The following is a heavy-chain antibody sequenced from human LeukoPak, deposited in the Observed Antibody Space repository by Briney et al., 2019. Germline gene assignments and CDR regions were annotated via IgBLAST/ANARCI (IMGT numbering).Heavy chain of an antibody. Sequence: SETLSLTCAVYGGSFSGYYWSWIRQPPGKGLEWIGEINHSGSTNYNPSLKSRVTISVDTSKNQFSLKLSSVTAADTAVYYCARGGRIAAAGTGYFDYWGQGTLVTVTS. CDR3: ARGGRIAAAGTGYFDY. D-gene: IGHD6-13*01. CDR2: INHSGST. CDR1: GGSFSGYY. J-gene: IGHJ4*02. V-gene: IGHV4-34*01.